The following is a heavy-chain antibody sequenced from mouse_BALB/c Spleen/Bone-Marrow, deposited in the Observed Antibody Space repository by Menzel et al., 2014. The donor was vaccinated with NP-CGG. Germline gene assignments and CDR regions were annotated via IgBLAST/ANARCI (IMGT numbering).Heavy chain of an antibody. V-gene: IGHV1-87*01. CDR3: ARTTMITTGGYYAMDY. J-gene: IGHJ4*01. CDR2: IYPGDGDT. Sequence: VQLVESGAELARPGASVKLSCKASGYTLTSYWMQWVKQRPGQGLEWIGAIYPGDGDTRYTQKFKGKATLTADKSSSIAYMQLSSLASEDSAVYYCARTTMITTGGYYAMDYWGQGTSVTVSS. CDR1: GYTLTSYW. D-gene: IGHD2-4*01.